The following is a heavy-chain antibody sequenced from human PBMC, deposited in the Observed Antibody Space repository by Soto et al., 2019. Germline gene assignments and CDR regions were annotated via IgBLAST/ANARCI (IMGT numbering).Heavy chain of an antibody. J-gene: IGHJ4*02. D-gene: IGHD3-10*01. CDR2: INTDGSST. CDR1: GFTFSSFW. CDR3: AKRGVDTFGLSY. V-gene: IGHV3-74*01. Sequence: EVQLVESGGGLVQPGGSLRLSCAVSGFTFSSFWMHWLRQAPGEGLVWVSRINTDGSSTSYADSVKGRFTISRDNAKNTLYLQMNSLRVEDTAMFCCAKRGVDTFGLSYWGQGTLVTFAA.